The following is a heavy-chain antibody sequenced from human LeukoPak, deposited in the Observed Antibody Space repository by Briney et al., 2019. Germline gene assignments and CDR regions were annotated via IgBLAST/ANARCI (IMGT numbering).Heavy chain of an antibody. D-gene: IGHD3-10*01. J-gene: IGHJ4*02. CDR2: ISGSGRST. V-gene: IGHV3-23*01. Sequence: GGSLRLSCAASGFTFSDYGMSWVRQAPGKGLEWVSAISGSGRSTYYADSVKGRFTISRDNSKNTLYLQMNSLRAEDTALYYCANLMVRGSSPFYFDYWGQGTLVTVSS. CDR3: ANLMVRGSSPFYFDY. CDR1: GFTFSDYG.